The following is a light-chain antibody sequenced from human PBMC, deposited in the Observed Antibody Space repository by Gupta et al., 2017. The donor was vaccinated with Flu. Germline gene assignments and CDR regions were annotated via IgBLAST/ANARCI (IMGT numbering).Light chain of an antibody. CDR2: LGS. V-gene: IGKV2-28*01. CDR3: MQDLQTLT. CDR1: QSLLHSDGYNY. Sequence: DIVMTQSPLSLPVTPGEPASISCRSSQSLLHSDGYNYLDWYLQKPGQSPQLLIYLGSNRASGVPDRFSGSGSGTDFSLKISRVEAEDVGVYYCMQDLQTLTCGGGTKVEIK. J-gene: IGKJ4*01.